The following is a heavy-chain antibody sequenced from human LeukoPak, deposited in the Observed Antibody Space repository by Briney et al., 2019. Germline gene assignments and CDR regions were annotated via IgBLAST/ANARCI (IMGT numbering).Heavy chain of an antibody. Sequence: PGGSLRLSCAASGFTFDDYAMHWVRQAPGKGLEWVSGISWNSGSIGYADSVKGRFTISRDNAKNSLYLQMNSLRAEDTASYYCAKGNDYGGNDFDYWGQGTLVTVSS. CDR2: ISWNSGSI. J-gene: IGHJ4*02. CDR3: AKGNDYGGNDFDY. CDR1: GFTFDDYA. V-gene: IGHV3-9*01. D-gene: IGHD4-23*01.